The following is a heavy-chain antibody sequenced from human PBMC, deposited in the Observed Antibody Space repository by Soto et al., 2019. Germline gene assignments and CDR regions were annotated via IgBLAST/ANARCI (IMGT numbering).Heavy chain of an antibody. CDR2: IYKSTTT. CDR1: GDSISTVDYF. CDR3: ARGRYCLTGRCFPNWFDS. D-gene: IGHD2-15*01. J-gene: IGHJ5*01. V-gene: IGHV4-30-4*01. Sequence: TLSLTCSVSGDSISTVDYFWAWIRQPPGQALEYIGYIYKSTTTYYNPSFESRVAISLDTSKSQFSLTVTSVTAADTAVYFCARGRYCLTGRCFPNWFDSWGQGTLVTVP.